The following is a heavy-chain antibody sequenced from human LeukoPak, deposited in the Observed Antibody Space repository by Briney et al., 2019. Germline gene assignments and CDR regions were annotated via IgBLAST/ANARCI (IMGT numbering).Heavy chain of an antibody. Sequence: ASVKVSCKASGYTFTGYYMHWVRQAPGQGLEWMGWINPNSGGSNYAQKFQGRVTTTRDTSISTAYMELSSLRSEDTAVYYCARGEIAAAGKGFDYWGQGTLVTVSS. V-gene: IGHV1-2*02. CDR3: ARGEIAAAGKGFDY. CDR2: INPNSGGS. J-gene: IGHJ4*02. D-gene: IGHD6-13*01. CDR1: GYTFTGYY.